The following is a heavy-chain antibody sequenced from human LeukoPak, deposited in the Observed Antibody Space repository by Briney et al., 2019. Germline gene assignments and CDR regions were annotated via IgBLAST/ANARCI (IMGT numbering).Heavy chain of an antibody. Sequence: KSSETLSLTCTVSGGSIRRGTYYWSWIRQPAGKGLEWIGRIYTSGSTNYNPSLKSRVTISVDTSKNQFSLKLSSVTAADTAVYYCARGEYCSGGSCYGIDYWGQGTLVTVSS. CDR3: ARGEYCSGGSCYGIDY. D-gene: IGHD2-15*01. V-gene: IGHV4-61*02. J-gene: IGHJ4*02. CDR1: GGSIRRGTYY. CDR2: IYTSGST.